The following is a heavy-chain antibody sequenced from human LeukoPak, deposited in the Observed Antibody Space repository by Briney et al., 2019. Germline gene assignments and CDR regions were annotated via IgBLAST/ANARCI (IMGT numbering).Heavy chain of an antibody. V-gene: IGHV1-69*13. Sequence: SVKVSCKASGGTFSSYAISWVRQAPGRGLEWMGGIIPIFGTANYAQKFQGRVTITADESTSTAYMELSSRRSEDTAVYYCARSGVVPVFDYWGQGTLVTVSS. CDR2: IIPIFGTA. J-gene: IGHJ4*02. D-gene: IGHD3-3*01. CDR3: ARSGVVPVFDY. CDR1: GGTFSSYA.